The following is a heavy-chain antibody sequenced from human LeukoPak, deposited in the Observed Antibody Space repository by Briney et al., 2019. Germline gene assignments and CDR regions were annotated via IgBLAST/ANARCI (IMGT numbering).Heavy chain of an antibody. Sequence: PGGSLRLSCAASGFTFSNYAMHWVRQAPGKGLEWVAIISYDGNDKYYTDSVKGRFTISRDKSKNTLYLQMNSLRAEDTAVYYCARMRNSGWYKYWGQGTLVTVSS. CDR1: GFTFSNYA. V-gene: IGHV3-30-3*01. CDR3: ARMRNSGWYKY. CDR2: ISYDGNDK. D-gene: IGHD6-19*01. J-gene: IGHJ4*02.